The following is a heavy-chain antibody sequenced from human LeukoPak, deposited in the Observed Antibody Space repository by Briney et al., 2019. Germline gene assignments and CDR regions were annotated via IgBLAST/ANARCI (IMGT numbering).Heavy chain of an antibody. CDR1: GGSFSGYY. J-gene: IGHJ6*03. CDR2: INHSGST. V-gene: IGHV4-34*01. Sequence: SETLSLTCAVYGGSFSGYYWSWIRQPPGKGLEWIGEINHSGSTNYNPSLKSRVTISVDTSKNQFSLKLSSVTAADTAVYYCARGPKRPIYYYYYYMDVWGKGTTVTVSS. CDR3: ARGPKRPIYYYYYYMDV.